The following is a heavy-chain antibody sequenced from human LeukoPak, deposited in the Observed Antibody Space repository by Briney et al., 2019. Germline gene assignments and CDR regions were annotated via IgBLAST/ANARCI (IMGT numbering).Heavy chain of an antibody. CDR2: IRYDGSNK. Sequence: HPGGSLRLSCAASGFTFSSYGMHWVRQAPGKGLEWVAFIRYDGSNKYYADSVKGRFTISRDNSKNTLYLQMNSLRAEDTAVYYCAKDPGHSSGYYLNYWGQGTLVTVSS. J-gene: IGHJ4*02. CDR3: AKDPGHSSGYYLNY. CDR1: GFTFSSYG. D-gene: IGHD3-22*01. V-gene: IGHV3-30*02.